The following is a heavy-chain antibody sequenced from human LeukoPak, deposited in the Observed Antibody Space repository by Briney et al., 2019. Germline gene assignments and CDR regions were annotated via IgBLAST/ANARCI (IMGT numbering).Heavy chain of an antibody. CDR2: ISSSGSTI. D-gene: IGHD2-2*01. CDR1: GFTFSSYE. CDR3: ARGFRYCSSTSCPNLYYYYYYYMDV. J-gene: IGHJ6*03. Sequence: GGSLRLSCAASGFTFSSYEMNWVRQAPGKGMEWVSYISSSGSTIYYADSVKGRFTISRDNAKNSLYLQMNSLRAEDTAVYYCARGFRYCSSTSCPNLYYYYYYYMDVWSKGTTVTVSS. V-gene: IGHV3-48*03.